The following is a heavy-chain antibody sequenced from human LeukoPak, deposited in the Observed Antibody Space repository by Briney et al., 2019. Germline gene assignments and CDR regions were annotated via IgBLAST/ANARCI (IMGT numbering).Heavy chain of an antibody. Sequence: PSETLSLTCTVSGGSISSYYWSWIRQPPGKGLEWIGYIYYSGSTNYHPSLKSRVTISVDTSKNQFSLKLSSVTAADTAVYYCAREEGGSGYAYWGQGTLVTVSS. D-gene: IGHD5-12*01. V-gene: IGHV4-59*01. CDR2: IYYSGST. J-gene: IGHJ4*02. CDR3: AREEGGSGYAY. CDR1: GGSISSYY.